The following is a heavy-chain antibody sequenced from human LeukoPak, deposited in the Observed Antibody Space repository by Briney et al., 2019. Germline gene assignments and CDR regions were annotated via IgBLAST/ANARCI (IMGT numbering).Heavy chain of an antibody. Sequence: ASVKVSCKASGYTFTSYDINWVRQATGQGLEWMGWMNPNSGNTGYAQKFQGRVTMTRDTSTSTVYMELSSLRSEDTAVYYCARGVRSDCYSCFDYWGQGTLVTVSS. CDR1: GYTFTSYD. CDR3: ARGVRSDCYSCFDY. D-gene: IGHD2-15*01. V-gene: IGHV1-8*01. J-gene: IGHJ4*02. CDR2: MNPNSGNT.